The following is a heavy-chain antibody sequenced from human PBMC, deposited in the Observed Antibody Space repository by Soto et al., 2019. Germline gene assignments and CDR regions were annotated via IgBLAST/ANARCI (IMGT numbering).Heavy chain of an antibody. Sequence: GSLRLSCAASGFTFSSYAMSWVRQAPGKGLEWVSVIYSGGSTYYADSVKGRFTISRDNSKNTLYLQMNSLRAEDTAVYYCAREGYSSSSLPPYYGMDVWGQGTTVTV. V-gene: IGHV3-53*01. CDR1: GFTFSSYA. D-gene: IGHD6-6*01. CDR2: IYSGGST. CDR3: AREGYSSSSLPPYYGMDV. J-gene: IGHJ6*02.